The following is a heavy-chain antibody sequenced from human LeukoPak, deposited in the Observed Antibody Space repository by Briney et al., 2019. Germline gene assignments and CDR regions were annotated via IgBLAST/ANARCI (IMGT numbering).Heavy chain of an antibody. CDR2: ISGSGGST. V-gene: IGHV3-23*01. Sequence: GGSLRLTCAASGFTFSSYAMSWVRQAPGKGLEWVSAISGSGGSTYYADSVKGRFTISRDNSKNTLYLQMNSLRAEDTAVYYCAKEGLRFLEWLPHPFDYWGQGILVTVSS. CDR1: GFTFSSYA. CDR3: AKEGLRFLEWLPHPFDY. J-gene: IGHJ4*02. D-gene: IGHD3-3*01.